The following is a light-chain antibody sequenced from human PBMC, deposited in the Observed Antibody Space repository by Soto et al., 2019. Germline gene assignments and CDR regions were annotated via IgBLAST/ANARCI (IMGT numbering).Light chain of an antibody. CDR2: GAS. CDR3: QQYDSSLYT. Sequence: EIVLTQSPGTLSLSPGERATLSCRASQSVSSSYLAWYQQKPGQAPRLLISGASSRATGIPDRFSGSGSGTDFTLTISRLEPEDFAVYYCQQYDSSLYTFGQGTKLEIK. J-gene: IGKJ2*01. CDR1: QSVSSSY. V-gene: IGKV3-20*01.